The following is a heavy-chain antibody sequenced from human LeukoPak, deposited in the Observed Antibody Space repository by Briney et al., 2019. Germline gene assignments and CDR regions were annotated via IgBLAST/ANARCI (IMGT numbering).Heavy chain of an antibody. V-gene: IGHV3-74*01. CDR1: GFTVSSNS. CDR2: IRTDGGVT. Sequence: GGSLRLSCAASGFTVSSNSMSWVRQAPGKGLEWVARIRTDGGVTDYADSVKGRFTISRDNTKSTLYLQMHSLRVEDTAVYYCTRSLYSGTNSDYWGQGTLVTVSS. J-gene: IGHJ4*02. D-gene: IGHD1-26*01. CDR3: TRSLYSGTNSDY.